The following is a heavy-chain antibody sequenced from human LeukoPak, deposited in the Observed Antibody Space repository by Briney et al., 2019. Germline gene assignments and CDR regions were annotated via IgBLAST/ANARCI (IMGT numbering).Heavy chain of an antibody. D-gene: IGHD3-10*01. Sequence: SETLSLILTVSGGSISSYYCSWIRQPPGKGLEWIGYIYYSGSTNYNPSLKSRVTISVDTSKNQFSLKLSSVAAADTAVYYCARGHYYFGRPFDYWGEGTLVTVSS. CDR1: GGSISSYY. CDR2: IYYSGST. J-gene: IGHJ4*01. CDR3: ARGHYYFGRPFDY. V-gene: IGHV4-59*01.